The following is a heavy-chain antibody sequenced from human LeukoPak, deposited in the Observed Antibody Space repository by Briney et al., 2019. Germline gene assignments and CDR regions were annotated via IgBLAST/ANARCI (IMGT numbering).Heavy chain of an antibody. Sequence: PSQTLSLTCAVSSVSISSGGYSWSWIRQPPGKGLEWIGYIYHSGSTYYNPSLKSRVTISVDRSKNQFSLKLSSVTAADTAVYYCARGTLAYCGGDCYSDAFDIWGQGTMVTVSS. J-gene: IGHJ3*02. CDR3: ARGTLAYCGGDCYSDAFDI. V-gene: IGHV4-30-2*01. CDR2: IYHSGST. CDR1: SVSISSGGYS. D-gene: IGHD2-21*02.